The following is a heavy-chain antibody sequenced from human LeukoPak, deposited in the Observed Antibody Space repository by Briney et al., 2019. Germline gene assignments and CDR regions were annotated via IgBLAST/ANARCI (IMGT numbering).Heavy chain of an antibody. D-gene: IGHD2-21*02. V-gene: IGHV3-15*01. Sequence: GGSLRLSCAASGFTFGNAWMSWVRQAPGKGLEWVGRIKSKTDGGTTDYAAPVKGRFTISRDDSKNTLYLQMNSLKTEDTAVYYCTTEDKDDYYFDYWGQGTLVTVSS. J-gene: IGHJ4*02. CDR2: IKSKTDGGTT. CDR3: TTEDKDDYYFDY. CDR1: GFTFGNAW.